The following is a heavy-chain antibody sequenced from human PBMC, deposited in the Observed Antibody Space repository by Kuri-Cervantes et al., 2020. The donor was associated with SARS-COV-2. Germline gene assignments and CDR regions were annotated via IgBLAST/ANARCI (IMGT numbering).Heavy chain of an antibody. CDR1: GFTFSSYS. J-gene: IGHJ4*01. D-gene: IGHD3-3*01. V-gene: IGHV3-48*01. CDR3: ARPSHDFWSGYSPNEY. Sequence: GESLKISCAASGFTFSSYSMNWVRQAPGKGLQWVSYISSTSSTIYYADSVKGRLTISRDNAKNSLHLQMNSLRAEDTAVYYCARPSHDFWSGYSPNEYWGHGTLVTVSS. CDR2: ISSTSSTI.